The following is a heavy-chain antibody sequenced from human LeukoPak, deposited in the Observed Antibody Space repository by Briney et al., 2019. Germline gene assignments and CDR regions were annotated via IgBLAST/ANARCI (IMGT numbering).Heavy chain of an antibody. J-gene: IGHJ4*02. CDR3: ARLTYYDYVWGSYRYYFDY. D-gene: IGHD3-16*02. CDR2: INHSGST. Sequence: SETLPLTCAVYGGSFSGYYWSWIRQPPGKGLEWIGEINHSGSTNYNPSLKSRVTISVDTSKNQFSLKLSSVTAADTAVYYCARLTYYDYVWGSYRYYFDYWGQGTLVTVSS. CDR1: GGSFSGYY. V-gene: IGHV4-34*01.